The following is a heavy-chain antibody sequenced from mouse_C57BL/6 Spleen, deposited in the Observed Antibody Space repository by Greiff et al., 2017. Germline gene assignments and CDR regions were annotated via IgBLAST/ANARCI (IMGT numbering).Heavy chain of an antibody. Sequence: EVQLQQSGAELVRPGASVKLSCTASGFNIKDDYMHWVKQRPEQGLEWIGWIDPENGDTEYASKFQGKATITADTSSNTAYLQLSSLTSEDTAVYYCVEAYDYDVGAWFAYWGQGTLVTVSA. J-gene: IGHJ3*01. CDR1: GFNIKDDY. CDR3: VEAYDYDVGAWFAY. D-gene: IGHD2-4*01. CDR2: IDPENGDT. V-gene: IGHV14-4*01.